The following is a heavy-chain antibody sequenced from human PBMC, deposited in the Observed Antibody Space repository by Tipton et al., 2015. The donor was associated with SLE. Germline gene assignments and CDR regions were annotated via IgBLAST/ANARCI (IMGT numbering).Heavy chain of an antibody. Sequence: LSLTCTVSGGSISSYYWSWVRQAPGKGLEWVSGINWNGGSTGYADSVKGRFTISRDNAKNSLYLQMNSLRAEDTALYYCATHLGYCSGGSCPDYWGQGTLVTVSS. CDR2: INWNGGST. V-gene: IGHV3-20*04. CDR3: ATHLGYCSGGSCPDY. D-gene: IGHD2-15*01. J-gene: IGHJ4*02. CDR1: GGSISSYY.